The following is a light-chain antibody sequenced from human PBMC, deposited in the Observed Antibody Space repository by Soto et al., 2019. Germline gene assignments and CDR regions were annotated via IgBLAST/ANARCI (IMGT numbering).Light chain of an antibody. Sequence: DIQLTQSPSFLSASVGDRVTITCRASQGISNYLAWYQQKPGQAPNLLIHTASSLQTGVPSRFSGRGSGTEFTLTISSLQPEDFATYYCQQRHSYPITFGQGTRLEIK. CDR3: QQRHSYPIT. CDR1: QGISNY. CDR2: TAS. J-gene: IGKJ5*01. V-gene: IGKV1-9*01.